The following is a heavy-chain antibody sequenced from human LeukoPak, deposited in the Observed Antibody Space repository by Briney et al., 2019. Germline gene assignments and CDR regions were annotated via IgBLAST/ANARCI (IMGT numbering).Heavy chain of an antibody. Sequence: VKVSSRASGGAFISYTSSWGRRAPGQGGEWMGRIIPILGRGNYSQKFPGTVTITADKSTSTAYMELSSLRSDHTAVYYCARGYCSSTSCFWAKRFHTRGQGTLVTVSP. CDR3: ARGYCSSTSCFWAKRFHT. V-gene: IGHV1-69*02. J-gene: IGHJ5*02. CDR1: GGAFISYT. CDR2: IIPILGRG. D-gene: IGHD2-2*01.